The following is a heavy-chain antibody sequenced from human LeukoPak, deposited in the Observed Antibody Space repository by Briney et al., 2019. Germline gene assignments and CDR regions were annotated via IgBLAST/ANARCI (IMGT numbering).Heavy chain of an antibody. Sequence: GGSLRLSCAASGFTFSSYGMHWVRQAPGKGLEWVAVIWYDGSNKYYADSVKGRFTISRDNSKNTLYLQTNSLRAEDTAVYYCARDGSSSWYIHYYYYGMDVWGQGTTVTVSS. CDR1: GFTFSSYG. D-gene: IGHD6-13*01. J-gene: IGHJ6*02. V-gene: IGHV3-33*01. CDR2: IWYDGSNK. CDR3: ARDGSSSWYIHYYYYGMDV.